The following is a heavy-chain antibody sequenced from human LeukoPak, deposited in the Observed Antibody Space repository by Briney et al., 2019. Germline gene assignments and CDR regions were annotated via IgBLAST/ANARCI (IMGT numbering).Heavy chain of an antibody. V-gene: IGHV4-39*07. D-gene: IGHD1-26*01. CDR2: IYYSGST. Sequence: PSETLSLTCTVSGGSISSSSYYWGWIRQPPGKGLEWIGSIYYSGSTYYNPSLKSRVTISVDTSKNQFSLKLSSVTAADTAVYYCAREIVGATGFDYRGQGTLVTVSS. CDR3: AREIVGATGFDY. CDR1: GGSISSSSYY. J-gene: IGHJ4*02.